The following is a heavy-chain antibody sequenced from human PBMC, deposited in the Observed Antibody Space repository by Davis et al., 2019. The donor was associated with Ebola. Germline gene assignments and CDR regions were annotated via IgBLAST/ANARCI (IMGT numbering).Heavy chain of an antibody. CDR1: GFTFSSYS. CDR3: ARDSGVCGGDCYPDAFDI. CDR2: ISSSSSYI. V-gene: IGHV3-21*01. D-gene: IGHD2-21*01. J-gene: IGHJ3*02. Sequence: PGGSLRLSCAASGFTFSSYSMNWVRQAPGKGLEWVSSISSSSSYIYYADSVKGRFTISRDNAKNSLYLQMNSLRAEDTAVYYCARDSGVCGGDCYPDAFDIWGQGTMVTVSS.